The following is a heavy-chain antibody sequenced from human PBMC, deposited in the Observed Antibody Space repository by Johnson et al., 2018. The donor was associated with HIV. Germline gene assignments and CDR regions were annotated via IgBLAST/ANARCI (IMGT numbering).Heavy chain of an antibody. CDR3: AQEKFEWELGAFDI. CDR1: GFTFSNYG. V-gene: IGHV3-33*06. J-gene: IGHJ3*02. D-gene: IGHD1-26*01. CDR2: IWHDGSNK. Sequence: QVQLVESGGGLVQPGGSLRLSCAASGFTFSNYGMHWVRQAPGKGLEWVAVIWHDGSNKYYADSVQGRFTISRDNSKNTLYLQMNSLRAEDTAVYYCAQEKFEWELGAFDIWGQGTMVTVSS.